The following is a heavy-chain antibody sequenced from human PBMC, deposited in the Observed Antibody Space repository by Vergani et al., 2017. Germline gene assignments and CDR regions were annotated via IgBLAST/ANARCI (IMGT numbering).Heavy chain of an antibody. CDR3: ASHFWNGAY. V-gene: IGHV3-7*01. Sequence: EVQLVESGGGLVQPGGSLRLSCEASGFTFNSYYMSWVRQIPGKGLEWVANINQIGSAKAYADSVKGRFTISRDNARNSLYLQMNSLRAEDTAVYYCASHFWNGAYWGQGTLVTVSS. D-gene: IGHD3-3*01. CDR1: GFTFNSYY. CDR2: INQIGSAK. J-gene: IGHJ4*02.